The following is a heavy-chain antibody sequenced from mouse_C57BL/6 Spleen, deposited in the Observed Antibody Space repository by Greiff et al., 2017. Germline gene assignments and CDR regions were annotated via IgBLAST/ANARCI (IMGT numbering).Heavy chain of an antibody. CDR2: IDPETGGT. CDR3: PYYDYDGFAY. Sequence: VQLQQSGAELVRPGASVTLSCKASGYTFTDYEMHWVKQTPVHGLEWIGAIDPETGGTAYNQKFKGKAILTADKSSSTAYMELRSLTSEDSAVYYCPYYDYDGFAYWGQGTLVTVSA. CDR1: GYTFTDYE. D-gene: IGHD2-4*01. J-gene: IGHJ3*01. V-gene: IGHV1-15*01.